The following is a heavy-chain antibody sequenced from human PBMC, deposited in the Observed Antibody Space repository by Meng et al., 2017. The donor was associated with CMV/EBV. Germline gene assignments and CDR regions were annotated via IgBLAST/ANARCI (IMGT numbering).Heavy chain of an antibody. Sequence: GESLKISCAASGFTFSSYAMHWVRQAPGKGLEWVAVVWYDGSNKYYADSVKGRFTISRDNSKNTLYLQMNSLRAEDTAVYYCAKDQWFGELLYYYYGMDVWGQGTTVTVSS. D-gene: IGHD3-10*01. J-gene: IGHJ6*02. CDR1: GFTFSSYA. CDR3: AKDQWFGELLYYYYGMDV. V-gene: IGHV3-30*02. CDR2: VWYDGSNK.